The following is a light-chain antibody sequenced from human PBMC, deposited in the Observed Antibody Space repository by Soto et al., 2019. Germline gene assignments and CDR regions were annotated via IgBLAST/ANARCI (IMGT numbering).Light chain of an antibody. CDR2: AAS. V-gene: IGKV1-17*01. Sequence: DIQMTQSPSSLSASVGDRVTITCRASQDIRSDLGWYQQKPGKAPKRLIYAASGLHSGVPSRFSGSGSGTEFTLTISSLQPEDFATYYCLQHNNYPRTFGPGTKVDIK. CDR1: QDIRSD. CDR3: LQHNNYPRT. J-gene: IGKJ1*01.